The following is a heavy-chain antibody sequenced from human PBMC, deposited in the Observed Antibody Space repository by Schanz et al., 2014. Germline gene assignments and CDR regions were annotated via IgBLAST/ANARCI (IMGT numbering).Heavy chain of an antibody. V-gene: IGHV3-23*04. CDR2: ISIRGGNT. CDR1: GFTFSTYA. J-gene: IGHJ3*01. D-gene: IGHD5-12*01. Sequence: EVQLVESGGGLVQPGGSLRLSCAASGFTFSTYAMTWVRQAPGKGLEWVSSISIRGGNTYYTDSVKGRFTISRDNSKNTVYLQMNSLRAEDTAVYFCARDGGRDGYNLAFDVWGQGTLVTVSS. CDR3: ARDGGRDGYNLAFDV.